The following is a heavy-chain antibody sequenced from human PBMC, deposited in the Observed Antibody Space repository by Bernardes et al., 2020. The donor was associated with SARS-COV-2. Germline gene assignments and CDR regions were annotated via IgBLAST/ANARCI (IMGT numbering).Heavy chain of an antibody. CDR2: IFYTGGT. J-gene: IGHJ4*02. CDR3: ARHYDLGTFWGY. D-gene: IGHD3-16*01. CDR1: GASISFSTYY. V-gene: IGHV4-39*01. Sequence: SETLSLTCTVSGASISFSTYYWGWIRQPPGKALEWIGSIFYTGGTYYNPSLKSRVTISVDTSKNQFSLKVTSVTAADTAVYYCARHYDLGTFWGYWGQGTPVTVSS.